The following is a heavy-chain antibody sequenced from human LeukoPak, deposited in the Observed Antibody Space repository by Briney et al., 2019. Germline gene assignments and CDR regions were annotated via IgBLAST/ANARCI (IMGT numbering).Heavy chain of an antibody. Sequence: ASVKVSCKASGGTFSSYAISWVRQAPGQGLEWMGGIIPIFGTANYAQKFQGRVTITADESTSTAYVELSSLRSEDTAVYYCAREYYYDSSGYPYYFDYWGQGTLVTVSS. D-gene: IGHD3-22*01. CDR3: AREYYYDSSGYPYYFDY. J-gene: IGHJ4*02. CDR1: GGTFSSYA. CDR2: IIPIFGTA. V-gene: IGHV1-69*13.